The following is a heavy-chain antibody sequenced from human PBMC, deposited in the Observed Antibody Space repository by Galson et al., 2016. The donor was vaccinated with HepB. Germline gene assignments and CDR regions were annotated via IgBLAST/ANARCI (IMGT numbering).Heavy chain of an antibody. V-gene: IGHV1-3*04. CDR2: VNTGDGDT. D-gene: IGHD5-12*01. CDR1: GYTLTDYA. CDR3: PRALFSRDSGYDLHIDI. J-gene: IGHJ3*02. Sequence: SVKVSCKASGYTLTDYALHWVRQAPGQRPEWMGWVNTGDGDTKYSQKFQGRVTITRDTSARTGYMGLSSLRSEDTAVYFCPRALFSRDSGYDLHIDIWGQGTMVTFSA.